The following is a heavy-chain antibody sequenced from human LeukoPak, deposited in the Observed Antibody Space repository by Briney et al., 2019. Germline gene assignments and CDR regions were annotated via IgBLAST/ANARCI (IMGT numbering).Heavy chain of an antibody. V-gene: IGHV3-23*01. J-gene: IGHJ3*02. D-gene: IGHD2-2*01. CDR3: ANAFDIVVVPAAEGSAFDI. CDR2: ISGSGGST. Sequence: GGSLRLPXAASGFTFSSYAMSWVRQAPGKGLEWVSAISGSGGSTYYADSVKGRFTISRDNSKNTLYLQMNSLRAEDTAVYYCANAFDIVVVPAAEGSAFDIWGQGTMVTVSS. CDR1: GFTFSSYA.